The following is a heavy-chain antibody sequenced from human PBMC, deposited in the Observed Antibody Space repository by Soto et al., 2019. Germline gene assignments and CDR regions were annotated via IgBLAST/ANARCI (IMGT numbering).Heavy chain of an antibody. D-gene: IGHD3-10*01. V-gene: IGHV1-18*01. CDR3: ARAGVSSDYAAFSDWFDA. J-gene: IGHJ5*02. CDR2: ISAYNGNT. Sequence: ASVKVSCKASGYTFTSYGISGVRQAPGQGLEWRGWISAYNGNTNYAQKLQGRVTMTIDTSTSTAYMELRSLRPDDTAVYYCARAGVSSDYAAFSDWFDARGQVTPVPVSS. CDR1: GYTFTSYG.